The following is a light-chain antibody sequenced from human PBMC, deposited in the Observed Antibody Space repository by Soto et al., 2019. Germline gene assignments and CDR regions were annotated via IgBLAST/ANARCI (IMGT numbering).Light chain of an antibody. CDR3: CSYASSSTLV. V-gene: IGLV2-14*01. CDR1: NSDVVGYHY. Sequence: AELTQPASVSGSPGQTITISCTVTNSDVVGYHYVSWYQLHPGKAPKLMSYEVANRPSGVSIRFSGSKSGNTASLIISGLQAEDEADYYCCSYASSSTLVFGGGTKVTVL. CDR2: EVA. J-gene: IGLJ2*01.